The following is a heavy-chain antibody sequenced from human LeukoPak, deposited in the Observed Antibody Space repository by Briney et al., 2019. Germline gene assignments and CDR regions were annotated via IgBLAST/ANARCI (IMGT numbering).Heavy chain of an antibody. CDR2: IYHSGNT. D-gene: IGHD6-25*01. CDR3: ARDSISLASGSPVYYFDY. V-gene: IGHV4-38-2*02. J-gene: IGHJ4*02. CDR1: GYSISSGYY. Sequence: SETLSLTCTVSGYSISSGYYWGWIRQPPGKGLEWIGSIYHSGNTYYSPSLKSRVTISVDTSKNQFSLKLTSVTAADTAVYYCARDSISLASGSPVYYFDYWGQGTLVAVSS.